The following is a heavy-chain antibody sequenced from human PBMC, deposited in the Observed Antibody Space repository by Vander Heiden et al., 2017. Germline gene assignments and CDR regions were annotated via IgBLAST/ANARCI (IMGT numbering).Heavy chain of an antibody. CDR3: ARDESPYSSGWYFSY. J-gene: IGHJ4*02. V-gene: IGHV1-18*01. D-gene: IGHD6-19*01. CDR1: GFTFTNFG. CDR2: ISAYTSNT. Sequence: QVHLVQSAAEVKKPGASVKVSCKAFGFTFTNFGFTCVRQAPGQGLEWMGWISAYTSNTISAQKFQERITVTTDTSTSTTFMELRSLRSDDTAMYYCARDESPYSSGWYFSYWGQGTLVSVSS.